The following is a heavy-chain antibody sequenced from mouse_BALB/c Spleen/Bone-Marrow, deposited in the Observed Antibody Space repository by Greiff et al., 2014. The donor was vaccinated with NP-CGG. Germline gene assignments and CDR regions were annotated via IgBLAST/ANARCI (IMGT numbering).Heavy chain of an antibody. CDR1: GFSLTNYG. J-gene: IGHJ4*01. V-gene: IGHV2-9*02. D-gene: IGHD1-2*01. CDR3: ARITTATGAMDY. CDR2: IWADGST. Sequence: QVQLQQPGPGLVAPSQSLSITCTVSGFSLTNYGVLWVRQPPGKGLEWLGVIWADGSTNYNSALMSRLSISKDNSKSQVFFKMNSLQTDDTAMYYCARITTATGAMDYWGQGTSVTVSS.